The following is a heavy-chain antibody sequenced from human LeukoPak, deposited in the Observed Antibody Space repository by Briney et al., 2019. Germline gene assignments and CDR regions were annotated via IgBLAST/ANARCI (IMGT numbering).Heavy chain of an antibody. Sequence: PGGSLRLSCAASGFTFSSYAMSWVRQAPGKGQEWVSAISGSGGSTYYADSVKGRFTISRDNSKNTLYLQMNSLRAEDTAVYYCAKDGWDYYDSSGYYTPLQHWGQGTLVTVSS. CDR1: GFTFSSYA. V-gene: IGHV3-23*01. CDR3: AKDGWDYYDSSGYYTPLQH. CDR2: ISGSGGST. J-gene: IGHJ1*01. D-gene: IGHD3-22*01.